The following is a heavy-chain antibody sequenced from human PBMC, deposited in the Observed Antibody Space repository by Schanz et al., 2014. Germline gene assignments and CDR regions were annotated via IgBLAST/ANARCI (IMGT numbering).Heavy chain of an antibody. CDR3: ARVLGGDEGLDQ. J-gene: IGHJ4*02. D-gene: IGHD4-17*01. V-gene: IGHV3-7*01. CDR2: IKQDGSAK. Sequence: VQLVESGGGIVQPGRSLRLSCAASGFSFGNYGMHWVRQVPGKGLQWVANIKQDGSAKNYVDSVKGRFTISRDNPKNSLCLQMNSLRAEDTALYYCARVLGGDEGLDQWGQGTLVTVSS. CDR1: GFSFGNYG.